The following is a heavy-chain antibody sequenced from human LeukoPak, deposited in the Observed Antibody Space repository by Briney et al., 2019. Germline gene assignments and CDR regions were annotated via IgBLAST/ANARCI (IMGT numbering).Heavy chain of an antibody. Sequence: RGSLRLSCAASGFTFSSYAMSWVRQAPGKGLEWVSAISGSSGSTYYADSVKGRFTISRDNSKNTLYLQMNSLRAEDTAVYYCAKSKDRTMVRGVLDYWGQGTLVTVSS. V-gene: IGHV3-23*01. CDR2: ISGSSGST. CDR1: GFTFSSYA. D-gene: IGHD3-10*01. J-gene: IGHJ4*02. CDR3: AKSKDRTMVRGVLDY.